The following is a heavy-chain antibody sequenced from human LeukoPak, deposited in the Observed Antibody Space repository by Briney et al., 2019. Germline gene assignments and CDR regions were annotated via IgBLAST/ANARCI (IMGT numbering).Heavy chain of an antibody. CDR1: GFTFSGYA. CDR2: ISGSGGST. D-gene: IGHD3-10*01. CDR3: AKDFRGENDY. V-gene: IGHV3-23*01. Sequence: GGSLRLSCAASGFTFSGYAMSWVRQAPGKGLEWVSAISGSGGSTYYADSVKGRFTISRDNSKNTLYLQMNSLRAEGTAVYYCAKDFRGENDYWGQGTLVTVSS. J-gene: IGHJ4*02.